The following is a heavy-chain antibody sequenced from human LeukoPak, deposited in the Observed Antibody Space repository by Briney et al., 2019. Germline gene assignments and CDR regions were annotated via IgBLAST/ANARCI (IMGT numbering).Heavy chain of an antibody. CDR1: GFSFTNYS. CDR2: ITSLGNYT. CDR3: ARIFLTYSGYDLNFFDS. J-gene: IGHJ4*02. D-gene: IGHD5-12*01. V-gene: IGHV3-21*01. Sequence: GGSLRLSCAASGFSFTNYSMNWLRQAPGKGLEWVSSITSLGNYTYYADSVKGRFTISRDNANNSLYLQMNSLRGEDTAVYYCARIFLTYSGYDLNFFDSWGQGALVTVSP.